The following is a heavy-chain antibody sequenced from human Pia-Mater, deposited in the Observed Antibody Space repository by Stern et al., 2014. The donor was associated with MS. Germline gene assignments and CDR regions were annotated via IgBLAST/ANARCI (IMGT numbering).Heavy chain of an antibody. CDR2: VYYSGIT. CDR1: GGSITNRDY. CDR3: ARGVTAVTNYVPNWCFDL. D-gene: IGHD4-11*01. V-gene: IGHV4-39*02. J-gene: IGHJ2*01. Sequence: VQLVESGPGLVKPSETLSLTCTVSGGSITNRDYWGWIRQSPGKGLEWIGSVYYSGITYYRPSLKSRATISIGTSRHQFFFRLTSVTATDTAVYFCARGVTAVTNYVPNWCFDLWGRGTLVTVSS.